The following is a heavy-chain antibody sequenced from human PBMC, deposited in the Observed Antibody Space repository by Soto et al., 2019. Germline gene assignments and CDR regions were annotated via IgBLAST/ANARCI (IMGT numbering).Heavy chain of an antibody. D-gene: IGHD2-2*01. J-gene: IGHJ4*02. CDR3: AKEYCDSSRCYLPDY. Sequence: GASVKVSCKASGYTFTNYHINWVRQAPGQGLEWMGFINANNGNTNDARKLQGRVTMTTDTSTSTAYMELRSLRSDDTAVYYCAKEYCDSSRCYLPDYWGQGALVTGSS. CDR2: INANNGNT. V-gene: IGHV1-18*01. CDR1: GYTFTNYH.